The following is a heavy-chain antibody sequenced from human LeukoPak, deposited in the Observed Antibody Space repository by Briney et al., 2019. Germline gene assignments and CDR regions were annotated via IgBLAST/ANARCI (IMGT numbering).Heavy chain of an antibody. CDR3: ARDRKLELRLFSYMDV. J-gene: IGHJ6*03. CDR2: IYSDNT. V-gene: IGHV3-66*03. Sequence: GGSLRLSCTVSGFTVSSNSMSWVRQAPGKGLEWVSFIYSDNTHYSDSVKGRFTISRDNSKNTLYLQMNSLRAEDTAVYYCARDRKLELRLFSYMDVWGKGTTVTVSS. D-gene: IGHD1-7*01. CDR1: GFTVSSNS.